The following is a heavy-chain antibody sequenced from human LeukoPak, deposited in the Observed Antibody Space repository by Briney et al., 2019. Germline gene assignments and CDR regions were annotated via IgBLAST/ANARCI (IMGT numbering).Heavy chain of an antibody. V-gene: IGHV3-48*02. D-gene: IGHD3-10*01. Sequence: QPGGSLRLSCAASGFTFSSYSMNWVRQAPGKGLEWVSYISSSSSSTIYYADSVKGRFTISRDNAKNSLYLQMNSLRDEDTAVYYCASRYYGGDYYYYYGMDVWGQGTTVTVSS. CDR2: ISSSSSSTI. CDR3: ASRYYGGDYYYYYGMDV. CDR1: GFTFSSYS. J-gene: IGHJ6*02.